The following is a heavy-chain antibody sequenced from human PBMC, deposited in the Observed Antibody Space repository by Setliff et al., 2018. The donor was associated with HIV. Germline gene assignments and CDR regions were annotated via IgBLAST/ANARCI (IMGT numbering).Heavy chain of an antibody. CDR2: HIPMFGTA. CDR3: ATNREMATINYYYYYMDV. J-gene: IGHJ6*03. Sequence: SVKVSCKAAGGTLRRYGISWVRQAPGQGLEWMGGHIPMFGTARYAQNFQGRVTITADESTSTAYMGLSSLRSEDTAVYYCATNREMATINYYYYYMDVWGTGTTVTVSS. D-gene: IGHD5-12*01. V-gene: IGHV1-69*13. CDR1: GGTLRRYG.